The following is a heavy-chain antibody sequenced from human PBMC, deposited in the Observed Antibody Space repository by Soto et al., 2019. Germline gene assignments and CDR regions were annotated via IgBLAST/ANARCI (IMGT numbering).Heavy chain of an antibody. J-gene: IGHJ5*02. D-gene: IGHD3-9*01. CDR2: IYYSGST. V-gene: IGHV4-39*01. CDR3: ASRASFRLGYLNWFDP. Sequence: QLQLQESGPGLVKPSETLSLTCTVSGGSISSSSYYWGWIRQPPGKGLEWIGSIYYSGSTYYTPSLKSRVTISGDTSKNLFSLKLSSVTAADTAVYYCASRASFRLGYLNWFDPWGQRTLVTVSS. CDR1: GGSISSSSYY.